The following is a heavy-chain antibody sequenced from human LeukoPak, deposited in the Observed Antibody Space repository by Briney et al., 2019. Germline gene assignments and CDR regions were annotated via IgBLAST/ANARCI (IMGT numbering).Heavy chain of an antibody. CDR1: GFTFDDYA. Sequence: GGSLRLSCAASGFTFDDYAMHWVRQAPGKGLEWVSGISWNSGSIGYADSVKGRFTISRDNAKNSLYLQMNSLRAEDTALYYCAKDGDYDFWSGSYYFDYWGQGTLVTVSS. D-gene: IGHD3-3*01. CDR2: ISWNSGSI. V-gene: IGHV3-9*01. CDR3: AKDGDYDFWSGSYYFDY. J-gene: IGHJ4*02.